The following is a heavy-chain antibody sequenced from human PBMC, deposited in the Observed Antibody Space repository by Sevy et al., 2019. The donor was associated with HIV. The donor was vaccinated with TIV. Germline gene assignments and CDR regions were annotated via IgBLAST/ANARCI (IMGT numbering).Heavy chain of an antibody. D-gene: IGHD2-15*01. V-gene: IGHV1-18*01. CDR1: GYTFTTYH. CDR2: IRPHKGDT. Sequence: ASVKVSCKISGYTFTTYHITWVRQAPGQGPECMGRIRPHKGDTNYAPKFQGRVTMITDKSTSTAYMELRSLRSDDTAVYYCARAHCSGGGCYSLAYWGQGTLVTVSS. CDR3: ARAHCSGGGCYSLAY. J-gene: IGHJ4*02.